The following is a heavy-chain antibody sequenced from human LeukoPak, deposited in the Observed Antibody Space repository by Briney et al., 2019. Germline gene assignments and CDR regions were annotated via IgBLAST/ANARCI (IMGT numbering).Heavy chain of an antibody. CDR2: ISGSGGST. D-gene: IGHD3-22*01. Sequence: PGGSLRLSCAVSGFTFSSYAMRWVRQTPGKGLEWVSAISGSGGSTYFADSVRGRFTISRDNSKNTLFLPMNSLRAEDTAAYYCAKDAGYSGYYPLDYWGQGTLVTVSS. CDR3: AKDAGYSGYYPLDY. CDR1: GFTFSSYA. J-gene: IGHJ4*02. V-gene: IGHV3-23*01.